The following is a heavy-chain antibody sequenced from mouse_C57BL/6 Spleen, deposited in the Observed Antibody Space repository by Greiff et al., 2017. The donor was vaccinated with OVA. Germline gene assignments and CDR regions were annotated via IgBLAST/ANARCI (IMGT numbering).Heavy chain of an antibody. V-gene: IGHV1-52*01. CDR2: IDPSDSET. J-gene: IGHJ4*01. D-gene: IGHD2-13*01. Sequence: QVQLKESGAELVRPGSSVKLSCKASGYTFTSYWMHWVKQRPIQGLEWIGNIDPSDSETHYNQKFKDKATLTVDKSSSTAYMQLSSLTSEDSAVYYCARGTTSMDYWGQGTSVTVSS. CDR1: GYTFTSYW. CDR3: ARGTTSMDY.